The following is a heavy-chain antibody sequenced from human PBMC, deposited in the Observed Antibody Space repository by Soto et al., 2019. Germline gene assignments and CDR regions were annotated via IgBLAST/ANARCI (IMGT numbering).Heavy chain of an antibody. CDR1: GFTFSSYG. CDR3: AKKGVDTAMEIDY. D-gene: IGHD5-18*01. CDR2: ISYDGSNK. J-gene: IGHJ4*02. V-gene: IGHV3-30*18. Sequence: GGSLRLSCAASGFTFSSYGMHWVRQAPGKGLEWVAVISYDGSNKYYADSVKGRFTISRDNSKNTLYLQMNSLRAEDTAVYYCAKKGVDTAMEIDYSGQGTLVTFSS.